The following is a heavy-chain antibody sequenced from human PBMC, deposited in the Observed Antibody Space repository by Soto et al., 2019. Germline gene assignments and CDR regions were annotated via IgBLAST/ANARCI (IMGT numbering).Heavy chain of an antibody. Sequence: QVQLVQSGAEVKKPGASVKVSCKASGYTFTSYGISWVRQAPGQGLEWMGWISAYNGNTNYAQKLQGRVTMTTDTSTSTGYTELRSLRSDDTAVYYCARGHQTWIQLESPNYPYSMDVWGKGTTVTVSS. CDR3: ARGHQTWIQLESPNYPYSMDV. V-gene: IGHV1-18*01. CDR1: GYTFTSYG. CDR2: ISAYNGNT. D-gene: IGHD5-18*01. J-gene: IGHJ6*03.